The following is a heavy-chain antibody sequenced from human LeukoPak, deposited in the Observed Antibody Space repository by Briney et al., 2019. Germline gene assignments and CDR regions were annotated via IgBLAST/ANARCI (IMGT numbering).Heavy chain of an antibody. J-gene: IGHJ6*03. V-gene: IGHV1-8*01. CDR1: GYTFTSYD. CDR2: MNPNSGNT. CDR3: ARGPPAGTSLYYYYMDV. D-gene: IGHD2-2*01. Sequence: GASVKVSCKASGYTFTSYDIHWVRQATGQGLEWMGWMNPNSGNTHYAQKFQGRVTITRNTSISTAYMELSSLRSEDTAVYYCARGPPAGTSLYYYYMDVWGKGTTVTVSS.